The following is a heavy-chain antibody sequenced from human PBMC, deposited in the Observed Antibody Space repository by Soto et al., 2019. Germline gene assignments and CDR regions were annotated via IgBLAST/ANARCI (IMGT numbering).Heavy chain of an antibody. CDR3: ARDPSPGSVYASSGYYS. D-gene: IGHD3-22*01. V-gene: IGHV4-30-4*01. J-gene: IGHJ4*02. Sequence: SETLSLTCTVSGGSISSGEYYWSWIRQPPGKGLEWIGYISYSGSTHYSPSLKSRVSITVDTSKNQFSLNLASVSAEDTAVYYCARDPSPGSVYASSGYYSWGQGILVTGSS. CDR2: ISYSGST. CDR1: GGSISSGEYY.